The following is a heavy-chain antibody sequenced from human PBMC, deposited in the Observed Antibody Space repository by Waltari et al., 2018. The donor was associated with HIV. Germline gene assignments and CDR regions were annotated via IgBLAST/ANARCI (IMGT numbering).Heavy chain of an antibody. CDR3: ASAFIEYFDY. CDR2: IYHSGCT. CDR1: GYSISSGYY. V-gene: IGHV4-38-2*01. Sequence: QVQLQESGPGLVKPSETLSLTCAVSGYSISSGYYWGWIRQPPGKGLEWIGSIYHSGCTYDNPALKSRVTISVDTSKNQFSLKLSSVTAADTAVYYCASAFIEYFDYWGQGTLVTVSS. D-gene: IGHD3-16*02. J-gene: IGHJ4*02.